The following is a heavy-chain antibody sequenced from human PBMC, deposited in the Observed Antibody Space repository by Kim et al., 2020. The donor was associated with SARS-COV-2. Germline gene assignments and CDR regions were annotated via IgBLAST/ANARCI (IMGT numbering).Heavy chain of an antibody. CDR1: GGTFSSYA. J-gene: IGHJ5*02. Sequence: SVKVSCKASGGTFSSYAISWVRQAPGQGLEWMGGIIPIFGTANYAQKFQGRVTITADESTSTAYMELSSLRSEDTAVYYCARVGQQLATYNWFDPWGQGTLVTVSS. CDR3: ARVGQQLATYNWFDP. CDR2: IIPIFGTA. V-gene: IGHV1-69*13. D-gene: IGHD6-13*01.